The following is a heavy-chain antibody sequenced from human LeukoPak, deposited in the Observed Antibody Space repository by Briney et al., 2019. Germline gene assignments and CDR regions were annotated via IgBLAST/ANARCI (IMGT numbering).Heavy chain of an antibody. CDR3: ARSDYSGSGTYTEFDAFDI. CDR2: IYYSGNT. CDR1: GGSISTSAYY. Sequence: SETLSLTCIVSGGSISTSAYYWGWIRQPPGEGLQWIGSIYYSGNTYYNSSLKSRVTISVDTSMSQFSLRLSSVTAADTAVYYCARSDYSGSGTYTEFDAFDIWGQGPMVTVSS. D-gene: IGHD3-10*01. J-gene: IGHJ3*02. V-gene: IGHV4-39*01.